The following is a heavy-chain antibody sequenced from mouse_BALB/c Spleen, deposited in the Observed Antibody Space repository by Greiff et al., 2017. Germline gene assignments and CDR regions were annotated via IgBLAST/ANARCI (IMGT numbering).Heavy chain of an antibody. CDR3: AREEKPTMITTYWYFDV. Sequence: DLVKPGASVKLSCKASGYTFTSYWINWIKQRPGQGLEWIGRIAPGSGSTYYNEMFKGKATLTVDTSSSTAYIQLSSLSSEDSAVYFCAREEKPTMITTYWYFDVWGAGTTVTVSS. J-gene: IGHJ1*01. CDR2: IAPGSGST. V-gene: IGHV1S41*01. D-gene: IGHD2-4*01. CDR1: GYTFTSYW.